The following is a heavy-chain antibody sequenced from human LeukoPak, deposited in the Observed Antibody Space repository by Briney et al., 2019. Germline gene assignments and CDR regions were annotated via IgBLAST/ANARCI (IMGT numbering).Heavy chain of an antibody. CDR1: GGSISSSSSY. Sequence: SETLSLTCTVSGGSISSSSSYWGWIRQPPGKGLEWIGSIYYSGNIHYNPSLKSRVTMSVDTSKNQFSLKLSSVTAADTAVYYCARGYDSSGYPFEYWGQGTLVTVSS. CDR2: IYYSGNI. V-gene: IGHV4-39*01. J-gene: IGHJ4*02. CDR3: ARGYDSSGYPFEY. D-gene: IGHD3-22*01.